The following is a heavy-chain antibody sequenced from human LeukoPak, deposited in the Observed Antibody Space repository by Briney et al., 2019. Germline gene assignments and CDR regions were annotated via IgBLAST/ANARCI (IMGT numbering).Heavy chain of an antibody. CDR1: GGTFSSYA. CDR2: MNPNSGNT. J-gene: IGHJ4*02. D-gene: IGHD4-11*01. V-gene: IGHV1-8*02. CDR3: ARGLGNYDNFDY. Sequence: ASVKVSCKASGGTFSSYAISWVRQAPGQGLEWMGWMNPNSGNTGYAQKFQGRVTMTRNTSISTAYMELSSLRSEDTAVYYCARGLGNYDNFDYWGQGTLVTVSS.